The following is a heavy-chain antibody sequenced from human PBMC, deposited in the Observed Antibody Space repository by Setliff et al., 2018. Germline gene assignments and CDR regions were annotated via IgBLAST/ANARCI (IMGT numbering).Heavy chain of an antibody. CDR2: TIPLFGTT. V-gene: IGHV1-69*05. CDR1: GGTFTNYG. J-gene: IGHJ4*02. D-gene: IGHD3-10*01. Sequence: ASVKVSCKASGGTFTNYGVSWVRQAPGQGLEWMGGTIPLFGTTDYAQKFHGRVTIITDESTSTAYMELSSLTSDDTAVYYYGSVTYRHFDYWGQGILVTVSS. CDR3: GSVTYRHFDY.